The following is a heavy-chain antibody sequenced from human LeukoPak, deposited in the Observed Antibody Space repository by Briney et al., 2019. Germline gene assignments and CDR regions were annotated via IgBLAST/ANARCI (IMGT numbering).Heavy chain of an antibody. CDR3: ARNYVWGSYRTGGFDY. CDR2: IYTSGST. CDR1: GGSISNYY. V-gene: IGHV4-4*07. D-gene: IGHD3-16*02. J-gene: IGHJ4*02. Sequence: SETLSLTCTVSGGSISNYYWSWIRQPAGKGLEWIGRIYTSGSTNYNPSLKSRVTMSVDTSKNQFSLKLSSVTAADTAVYYCARNYVWGSYRTGGFDYWGQGTLVTVSS.